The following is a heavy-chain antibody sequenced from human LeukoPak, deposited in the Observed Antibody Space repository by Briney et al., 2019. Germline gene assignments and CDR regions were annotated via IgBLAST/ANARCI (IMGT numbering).Heavy chain of an antibody. J-gene: IGHJ4*02. CDR2: IFSNDEK. Sequence: SGPTLVNPTETLTLTCTVSGFSLSNARMGVSWIRQAPGKALEWLAHIFSNDEKSYSTSLKSRLTISKDTSKSQVVLTMTNMDPVDTATYYCARGGDGYNFVDYWGQGTLVTVSS. D-gene: IGHD5-24*01. CDR3: ARGGDGYNFVDY. CDR1: GFSLSNARMG. V-gene: IGHV2-26*01.